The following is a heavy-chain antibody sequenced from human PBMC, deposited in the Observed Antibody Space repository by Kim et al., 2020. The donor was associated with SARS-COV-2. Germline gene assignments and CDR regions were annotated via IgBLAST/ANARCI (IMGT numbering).Heavy chain of an antibody. CDR3: TTDELRYFDWLSRNDY. Sequence: GGSLRLSCAASGFTFSNAWMSWVRQAPGKGLEWVGRIKSKTDGGTTDYAAPVKGRFTISREDSKNTLYLQMNSLKTEDTAVYYCTTDELRYFDWLSRNDYWGQGTLVTVSS. CDR1: GFTFSNAW. D-gene: IGHD3-9*01. CDR2: IKSKTDGGTT. V-gene: IGHV3-15*01. J-gene: IGHJ4*02.